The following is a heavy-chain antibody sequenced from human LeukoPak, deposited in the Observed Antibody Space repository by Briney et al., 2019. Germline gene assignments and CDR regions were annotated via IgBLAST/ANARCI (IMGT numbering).Heavy chain of an antibody. CDR1: GDSISSSHYF. V-gene: IGHV4-39*07. J-gene: IGHJ4*02. CDR3: ARDRQQLVRGDYFDY. CDR2: IYYSGST. Sequence: SETLSLTCTVSGDSISSSHYFWGWLRQPPGKGLEWIGSIYYSGSTYYNPSLKSRVTISVDTSKNQFSLKLSSVTAADTAVYYCARDRQQLVRGDYFDYWGQGTLVTVSS. D-gene: IGHD6-13*01.